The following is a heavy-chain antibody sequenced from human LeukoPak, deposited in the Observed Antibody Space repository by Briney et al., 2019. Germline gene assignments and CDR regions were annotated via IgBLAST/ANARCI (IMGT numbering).Heavy chain of an antibody. CDR3: ARGEAPGTVFGGMAV. J-gene: IGHJ6*02. D-gene: IGHD3-16*01. V-gene: IGHV1-18*01. CDR2: ISAYNGNT. CDR1: GYTFTSYG. Sequence: ASVKVSCKASGYTFTSYGISWVRQAPGQGLEWMGWISAYNGNTNYAQKLQGRVTMTTDTSTSTAYMELRSLRSEDTAVYYCARGEAPGTVFGGMAVWGQGTAVTVSS.